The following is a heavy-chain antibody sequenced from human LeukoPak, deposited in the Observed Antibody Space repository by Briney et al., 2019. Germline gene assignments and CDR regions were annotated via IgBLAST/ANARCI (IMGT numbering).Heavy chain of an antibody. J-gene: IGHJ5*02. Sequence: SETLSLTWTVSGGSISSYYWSLIRQPAGEGLEWIGRIYTSGSTNYNPSLKSRVTMSVDTSKNQFSLKLSSVTAADTAVYYCARERYGSGSYRRINWFDPWGQGTLVTVSS. D-gene: IGHD3-10*01. CDR1: GGSISSYY. CDR3: ARERYGSGSYRRINWFDP. CDR2: IYTSGST. V-gene: IGHV4-4*07.